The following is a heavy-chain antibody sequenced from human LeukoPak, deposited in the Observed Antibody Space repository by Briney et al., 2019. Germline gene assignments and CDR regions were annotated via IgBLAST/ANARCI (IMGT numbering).Heavy chain of an antibody. CDR2: ISAYNGNT. CDR1: GYTFTSYG. Sequence: GASVKVSCKASGYTFTSYGISWVRQAPGQGLEWMGWISAYNGNTNYAQKLQGRVTMTTDTSTSTAYMELRSLRSDDTAVYYCARDVDGAGWNYGVGAFDIWGQGTMVTVSS. V-gene: IGHV1-18*01. CDR3: ARDVDGAGWNYGVGAFDI. J-gene: IGHJ3*02. D-gene: IGHD1-7*01.